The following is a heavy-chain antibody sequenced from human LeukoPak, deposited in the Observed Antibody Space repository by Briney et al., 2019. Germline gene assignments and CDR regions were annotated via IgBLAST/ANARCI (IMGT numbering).Heavy chain of an antibody. CDR2: ISGSGGST. Sequence: GGSLRLSCAASGFTFSSYAMSWVRQAPGKGLEWVSAISGSGGSTYYADSVKGRFTISRDNSKNTLYLQMNSLRAEDTAVYYCVRDDEYSSTHLDYWGQGTLVTVSS. D-gene: IGHD6-19*01. CDR1: GFTFSSYA. V-gene: IGHV3-23*01. CDR3: VRDDEYSSTHLDY. J-gene: IGHJ4*02.